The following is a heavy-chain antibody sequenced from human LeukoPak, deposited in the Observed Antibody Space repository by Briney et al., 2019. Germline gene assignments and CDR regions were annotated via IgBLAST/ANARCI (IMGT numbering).Heavy chain of an antibody. CDR1: GGSISSYY. J-gene: IGHJ5*02. CDR2: IYYSGST. Sequence: PSETLSLTCTVSGGSISSYYWSWIRQPPGKGLEWIGYIYYSGSTNYNPSLKSRVTISVDTSKNQFSLKLSSVTAADTAVYYCARAGSSSSWSNWFDPWGQGTLVTVSS. D-gene: IGHD6-13*01. V-gene: IGHV4-59*12. CDR3: ARAGSSSSWSNWFDP.